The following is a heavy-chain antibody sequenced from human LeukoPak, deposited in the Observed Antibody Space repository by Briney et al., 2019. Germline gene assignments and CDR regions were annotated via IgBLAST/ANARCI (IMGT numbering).Heavy chain of an antibody. V-gene: IGHV3-48*01. CDR3: ARDYYDSSGYYPHDY. CDR2: ISSSSSTI. D-gene: IGHD3-22*01. J-gene: IGHJ4*02. Sequence: GGSLRLSCAASGFTFSSYSMNWVRQAPGKGLEWVSYISSSSSTIYYADSVKGRFTISRDNAKNSLYLQMNSLRAEDTAVYYCARDYYDSSGYYPHDYWGQGTLVTVSS. CDR1: GFTFSSYS.